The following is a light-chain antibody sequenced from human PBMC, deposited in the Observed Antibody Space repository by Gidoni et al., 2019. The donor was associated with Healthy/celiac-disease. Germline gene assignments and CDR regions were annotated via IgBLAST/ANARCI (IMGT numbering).Light chain of an antibody. J-gene: IGKJ1*01. CDR2: DAS. Sequence: DIQMTQSPSTLSASVGDRVTITCRASQSISSWLAWYQQKPGKAPKLLIYDASSLESGVPSRFSGSGSGTEFTLTISSLQPDDFATYYCQQYNSYSPWTFGQGPKVAIK. CDR3: QQYNSYSPWT. V-gene: IGKV1-5*01. CDR1: QSISSW.